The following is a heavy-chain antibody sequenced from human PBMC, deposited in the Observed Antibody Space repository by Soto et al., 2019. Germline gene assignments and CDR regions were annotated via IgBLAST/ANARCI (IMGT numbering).Heavy chain of an antibody. D-gene: IGHD3-16*02. Sequence: QVQLVGSGGGLVKPGGSLRLSCAASGFTFSDYYMSWIRQAPGKGLEWVSYISSSSSYTNYADSVKGRFTISRDNAKNSLYLQMNSLRAEDTAVYYCARFTFGGVIGSWYFDYWGQGTLVTVSS. J-gene: IGHJ4*02. CDR3: ARFTFGGVIGSWYFDY. CDR1: GFTFSDYY. CDR2: ISSSSSYT. V-gene: IGHV3-11*06.